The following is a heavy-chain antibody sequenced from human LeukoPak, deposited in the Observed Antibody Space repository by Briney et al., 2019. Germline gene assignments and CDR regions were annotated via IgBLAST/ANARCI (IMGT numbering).Heavy chain of an antibody. D-gene: IGHD3-22*01. V-gene: IGHV4-4*07. Sequence: SETLSLTCTFSGGSISSYYWSWIRQPAGKGLEWIGRIHTTGSTNYNPSLTSRVTMSVDTSKNQFFLKLSSVTAADTAVYYCARGRYYYDSSGYDAFDIWGQGTMVTVSS. J-gene: IGHJ3*02. CDR1: GGSISSYY. CDR3: ARGRYYYDSSGYDAFDI. CDR2: IHTTGST.